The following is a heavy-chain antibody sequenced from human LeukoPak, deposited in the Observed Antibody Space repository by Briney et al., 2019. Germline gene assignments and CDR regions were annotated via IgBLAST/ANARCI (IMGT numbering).Heavy chain of an antibody. V-gene: IGHV3-74*01. D-gene: IGHD3-10*01. CDR3: TRDTFGARDS. Sequence: GGSLRLSCAASGYTFSTYWMHWVRQGAGKGLVWVSRINEDGTSTSYAESMRGRFTISRGNAKNTLYLQMDSLRAEDAAVYYCTRDTFGARDSWGQGTLVTVSS. CDR2: INEDGTST. CDR1: GYTFSTYW. J-gene: IGHJ4*02.